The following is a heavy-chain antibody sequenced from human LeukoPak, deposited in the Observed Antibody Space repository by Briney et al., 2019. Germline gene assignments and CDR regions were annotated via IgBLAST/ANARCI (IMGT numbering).Heavy chain of an antibody. V-gene: IGHV1-24*01. D-gene: IGHD1-26*01. J-gene: IGHJ4*02. CDR1: GYTLTELS. Sequence: ASVKVSCKVSGYTLTELSMHWVRQAPGKGLEWMGGFDPEDGETIYAQKFQGRVTMTEDTSTDTAYMELSSLRSEDTAVYYCATVISGSYRLSLDYWGQGTLVTVSS. CDR3: ATVISGSYRLSLDY. CDR2: FDPEDGET.